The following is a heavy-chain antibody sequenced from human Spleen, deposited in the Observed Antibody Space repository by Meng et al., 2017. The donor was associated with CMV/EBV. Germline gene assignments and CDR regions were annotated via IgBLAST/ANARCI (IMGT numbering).Heavy chain of an antibody. Sequence: DSVKVSCKASGYTFTGYYMHWVRQAPGQGLEWMGWINPNSGGTNYAQKFQGRVTMTRDTSISTAYMELSRLRSDDTAVYYCARAPKVVTPYDYWGQGTLVTVSS. CDR1: GYTFTGYY. D-gene: IGHD4-23*01. CDR2: INPNSGGT. V-gene: IGHV1-2*02. J-gene: IGHJ4*02. CDR3: ARAPKVVTPYDY.